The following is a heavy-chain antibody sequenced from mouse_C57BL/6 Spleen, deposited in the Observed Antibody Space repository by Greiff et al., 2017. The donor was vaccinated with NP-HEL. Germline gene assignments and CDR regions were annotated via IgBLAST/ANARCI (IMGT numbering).Heavy chain of an antibody. D-gene: IGHD2-1*01. CDR3: ARKGNRWYFDV. V-gene: IGHV5-17*01. J-gene: IGHJ1*03. CDR2: ISSGSSTI. Sequence: EVKLVESGGGLVKPGGSLKLSCAASGFTFSDYGMHWVRQAPEKGLEWVAYISSGSSTIYYADTVKGRFTISRDNAKNTLFLQMTSLRSEDTARYYCARKGNRWYFDVWGTGTTVTVSS. CDR1: GFTFSDYG.